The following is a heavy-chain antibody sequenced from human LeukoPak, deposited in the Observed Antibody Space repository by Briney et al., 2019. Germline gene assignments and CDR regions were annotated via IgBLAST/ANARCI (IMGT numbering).Heavy chain of an antibody. CDR3: ARDPGTAMFGGVADSDY. CDR2: ISSSSSYI. D-gene: IGHD3-16*01. Sequence: GGSLRLSWAASGLTFSIYSMNWVRQAPGKGLEWVSSISSSSSYIYYADSVKGPFTISRDNAKNSLYLQMNSLRAEDTAVYYCARDPGTAMFGGVADSDYWGQGTLVTVSS. J-gene: IGHJ4*02. V-gene: IGHV3-21*01. CDR1: GLTFSIYS.